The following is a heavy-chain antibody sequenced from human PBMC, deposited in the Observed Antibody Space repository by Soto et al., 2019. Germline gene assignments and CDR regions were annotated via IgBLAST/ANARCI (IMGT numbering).Heavy chain of an antibody. D-gene: IGHD3-3*01. V-gene: IGHV3-7*01. CDR3: ARDTFWSGYSFDY. Sequence: EVQLVESGGGLVQPGGSLRLSCTASGFTFSVYWMGWVRQAPGKGLEWVANIRQDGGQIFYVDSVKGRFTISRDNADNSLSLQMNSLPAEDTALYYCARDTFWSGYSFDYWGQGALVTVSS. CDR2: IRQDGGQI. CDR1: GFTFSVYW. J-gene: IGHJ4*02.